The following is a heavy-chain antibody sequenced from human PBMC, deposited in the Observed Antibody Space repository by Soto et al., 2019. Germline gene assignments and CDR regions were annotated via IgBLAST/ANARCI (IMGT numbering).Heavy chain of an antibody. V-gene: IGHV4-59*01. Sequence: SGTLSRTCTVSGNSITTYYWSWFRQPPGKGLKWVGKIYYTGSTNYNPSLSSRVTISTDTSKNQFSLRLSSVPAADTAVYYCARDSRVSTWGQGTLFTVSS. CDR1: GNSITTYY. CDR3: ARDSRVST. CDR2: IYYTGST. J-gene: IGHJ5*02.